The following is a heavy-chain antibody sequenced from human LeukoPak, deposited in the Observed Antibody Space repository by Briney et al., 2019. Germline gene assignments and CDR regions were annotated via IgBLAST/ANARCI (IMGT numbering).Heavy chain of an antibody. CDR1: GFTFSSYA. Sequence: PGGSLRLSCAASGFTFSSYAMSWVRQAPGKGLEWVSAISGSGGSTYYADSVKGRFTISRDNSKNTLYLQMNSLRAEDTAVYYCAKDDRGYSYGYVSFDYWGQGTLVTVSS. CDR3: AKDDRGYSYGYVSFDY. CDR2: ISGSGGST. D-gene: IGHD5-18*01. J-gene: IGHJ4*02. V-gene: IGHV3-23*01.